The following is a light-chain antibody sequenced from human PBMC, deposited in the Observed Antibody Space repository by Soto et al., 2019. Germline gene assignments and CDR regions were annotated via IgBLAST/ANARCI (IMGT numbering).Light chain of an antibody. Sequence: QSALTQAPSASGTPGQRVTITCSGSSSNIGTNTVNWYQQLPGTAPKLLIYTNNRRPSGVPDRFSGSKSGTSASLAISGLQSGDEADYWCATWDDSLNAVVFGGGTKVTVL. J-gene: IGLJ2*01. CDR3: ATWDDSLNAVV. CDR2: TNN. CDR1: SSNIGTNT. V-gene: IGLV1-44*01.